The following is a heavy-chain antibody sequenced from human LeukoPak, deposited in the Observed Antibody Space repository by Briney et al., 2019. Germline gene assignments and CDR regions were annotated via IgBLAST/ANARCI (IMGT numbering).Heavy chain of an antibody. D-gene: IGHD3-10*01. CDR2: ISGSGGST. CDR1: KFTFDNYA. Sequence: GGSLRLSCAASKFTFDNYAMSWVRQAPGKGLEWVSAISGSGGSTYYADSVKGRFTISRDNSKNTLYLQMNSLRAEDTAVYYCAKDPGVDYYGSGSYYFDYWGQGTLVTVSS. J-gene: IGHJ4*02. CDR3: AKDPGVDYYGSGSYYFDY. V-gene: IGHV3-23*01.